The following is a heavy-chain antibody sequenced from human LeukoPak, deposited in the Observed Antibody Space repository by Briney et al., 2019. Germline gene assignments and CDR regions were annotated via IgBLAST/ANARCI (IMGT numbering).Heavy chain of an antibody. CDR3: ARGGGSGWTDY. J-gene: IGHJ4*02. V-gene: IGHV4-38-2*01. D-gene: IGHD6-19*01. Sequence: GSLRLSCVASGFTFSDYYMSWIRQPPGKGLEWIGSIYYSGSTYYNPSLKSRVTISVDTSKNQFSLKLSSVTAADTAVYYCARGGGSGWTDYWGQGTLVTVSS. CDR1: GFTFSDYY. CDR2: IYYSGST.